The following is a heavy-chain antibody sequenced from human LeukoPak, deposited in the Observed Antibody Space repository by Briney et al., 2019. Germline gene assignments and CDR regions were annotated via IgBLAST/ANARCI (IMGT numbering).Heavy chain of an antibody. V-gene: IGHV4-59*08. Sequence: SETPSLTCTVSGGSVNNYYWSWIRQPPGKGLEWIGYIYYTGSTNYNPSLKSRVTISVGTSKNQISLRLSSVTAADTAVYYCGRHPPGGGYFDYWGQGALVTVSS. J-gene: IGHJ4*02. CDR3: GRHPPGGGYFDY. D-gene: IGHD3-10*01. CDR1: GGSVNNYY. CDR2: IYYTGST.